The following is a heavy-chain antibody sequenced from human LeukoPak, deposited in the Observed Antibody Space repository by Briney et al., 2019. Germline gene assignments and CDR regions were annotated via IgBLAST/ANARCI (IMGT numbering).Heavy chain of an antibody. D-gene: IGHD3-10*01. V-gene: IGHV4-34*01. CDR2: IYHSGST. Sequence: SETLSLTCAVYGGSFSGYYWSWIRQPPGKGLEWIGEIYHSGSTNYNPSLKSRVTISVDKSKNQFSLKLSSVTAADTAVYYCAREGVMVRGVTHFDYWGQGTLVTVSS. CDR3: AREGVMVRGVTHFDY. J-gene: IGHJ4*02. CDR1: GGSFSGYY.